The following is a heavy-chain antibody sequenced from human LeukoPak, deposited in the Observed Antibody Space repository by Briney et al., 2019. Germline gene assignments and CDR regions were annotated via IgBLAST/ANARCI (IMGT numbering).Heavy chain of an antibody. CDR1: GGSMSSGGYY. Sequence: PSETLSLTCTVSGGSMSSGGYYWSWIRQPPGKGLEWIGYIYHSGSTYYNPSLKSRVTISVDRSKNQFSLKLSSVTAADTAVYYCARDLPMNYYGSESDYWGQGTLVTVSS. V-gene: IGHV4-30-2*01. J-gene: IGHJ4*02. CDR2: IYHSGST. D-gene: IGHD3-10*01. CDR3: ARDLPMNYYGSESDY.